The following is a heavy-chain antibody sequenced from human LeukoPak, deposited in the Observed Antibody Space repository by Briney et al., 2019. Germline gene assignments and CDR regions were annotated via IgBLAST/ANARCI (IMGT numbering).Heavy chain of an antibody. CDR2: INPNSGGT. D-gene: IGHD6-13*01. CDR1: GYTFTDYY. Sequence: ASVKVSCKTSGYTFTDYYIHWVRQAPGQGLEWMGWINPNSGGTNYAQKFQDRVTMARDTSISTAYMDLSSLRSDDTAMFYRARSLISSSWYRSDYWGQGSLVTVSS. V-gene: IGHV1-2*02. CDR3: ARSLISSSWYRSDY. J-gene: IGHJ4*02.